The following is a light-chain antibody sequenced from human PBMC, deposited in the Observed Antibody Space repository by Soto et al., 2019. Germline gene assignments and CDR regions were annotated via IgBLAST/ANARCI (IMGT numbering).Light chain of an antibody. CDR3: QQYGSSPRT. CDR2: GAS. CDR1: QSVNSNF. J-gene: IGKJ1*01. V-gene: IGKV3-20*01. Sequence: EIVLTQSPGILSLSPGDRATPSCRARQSVNSNFLTWYQQNPGQAPRLLIYGASSRATGIPDRFSGSGSGTDFTLTISRLEPEDFAVYYCQQYGSSPRTFGQGTKVDIK.